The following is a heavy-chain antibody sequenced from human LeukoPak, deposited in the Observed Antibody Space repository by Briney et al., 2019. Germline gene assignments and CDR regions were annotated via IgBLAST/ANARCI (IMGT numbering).Heavy chain of an antibody. J-gene: IGHJ6*02. V-gene: IGHV1-18*01. D-gene: IGHD2-15*01. CDR3: TRGLYCSGGSCYTYGMDV. CDR1: GYTFTSYG. CDR2: ISAYNGNT. Sequence: ASVKVSCKATGYTFTSYGISWVRQAPGQGLEWMGWISAYNGNTNYAQKLQGRVTMTTDTSTSTAYMELGSLRSDDTAVYYCTRGLYCSGGSCYTYGMDVWGQGTTVTVSS.